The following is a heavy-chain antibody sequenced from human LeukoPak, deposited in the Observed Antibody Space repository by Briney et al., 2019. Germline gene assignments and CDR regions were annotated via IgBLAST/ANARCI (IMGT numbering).Heavy chain of an antibody. D-gene: IGHD6-13*01. CDR2: IYNSGST. V-gene: IGHV4-61*05. J-gene: IGHJ5*02. CDR1: GFSLSTSGVG. CDR3: ASGSPWFDP. Sequence: SGPTLVKPAQTLTLTCTFSGFSLSTSGVGVGWIRQPPGKALEWIGYIYNSGSTNYNPSLKSRVTISVDTSKNEFSLKLSSVTAADTAVYYCASGSPWFDPWGQGTLVTVSS.